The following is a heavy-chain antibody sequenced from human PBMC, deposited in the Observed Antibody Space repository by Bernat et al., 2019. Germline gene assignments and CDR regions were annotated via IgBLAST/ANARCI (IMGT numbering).Heavy chain of an antibody. J-gene: IGHJ4*02. CDR1: GGSVSSGSYY. CDR2: IYYSGST. CDR3: ARVSAPYYFDY. V-gene: IGHV4-61*01. Sequence: QVQLQESGPGLVKPSETLSLTCTVSGGSVSSGSYYWSWIRQPPGKGLEWIGYIYYSGSTNYNPSLKSRVTISVDTSKNQFSLKLSSVTAADTAVYYCARVSAPYYFDYWGQGTLVTVSS.